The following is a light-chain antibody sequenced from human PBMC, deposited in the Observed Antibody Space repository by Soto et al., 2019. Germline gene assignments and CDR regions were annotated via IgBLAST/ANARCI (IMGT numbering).Light chain of an antibody. V-gene: IGLV2-8*01. CDR2: EVS. CDR1: SNDVGHSSF. J-gene: IGLJ1*01. CDR3: NAQADNGKHV. Sequence: QSALTQPPSAFVSPGQSVTISCTGNSNDVGHSSFISWYQQHPGKGPKLIIYEVSKRPSGVPDRFSGSKSGNPASLSVSGLQDEDEADYFCNAQADNGKHVFGTGTKLTVL.